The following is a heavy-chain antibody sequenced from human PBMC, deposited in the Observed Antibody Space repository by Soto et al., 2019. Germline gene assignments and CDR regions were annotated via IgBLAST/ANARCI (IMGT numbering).Heavy chain of an antibody. J-gene: IGHJ6*02. D-gene: IGHD1-26*01. Sequence: SETLSLTCTVSGGSVSSGSYYWSWIRQPPGKGLEWIGYIYYSGSTNYNPSLKSRVTISVDTSKNQFSLKLGSVTAADTAVYYCASSQSVGPLPYYYGMDVWGQGTTVTVSS. CDR3: ASSQSVGPLPYYYGMDV. CDR1: GGSVSSGSYY. CDR2: IYYSGST. V-gene: IGHV4-61*01.